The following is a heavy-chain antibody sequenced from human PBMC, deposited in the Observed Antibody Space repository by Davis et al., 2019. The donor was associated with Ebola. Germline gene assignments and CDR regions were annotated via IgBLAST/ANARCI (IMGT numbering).Heavy chain of an antibody. D-gene: IGHD2-2*01. J-gene: IGHJ3*02. V-gene: IGHV4-34*01. CDR2: INHSGST. Sequence: MPGGSLRLSCAASGFTFSDYYMSWIRQPPGKGLEWIGEINHSGSTNYNPSLKSRVTISVDTSKNQFSLKLSSVTAADTAVYYCAKEDIVVSGYAFDIWGQGTMVTVSS. CDR1: GFTFSDYY. CDR3: AKEDIVVSGYAFDI.